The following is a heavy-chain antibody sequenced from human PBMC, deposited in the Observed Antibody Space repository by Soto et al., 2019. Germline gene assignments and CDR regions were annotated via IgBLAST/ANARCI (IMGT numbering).Heavy chain of an antibody. V-gene: IGHV3-23*01. CDR3: AKGSPNYDYIWGSYRMGSVEYFQH. D-gene: IGHD3-16*02. J-gene: IGHJ1*01. CDR2: ISGSGGST. Sequence: PGGSLRLSCAASGFTVSSSAMSWVRQAPGKGLEWVSAISGSGGSTYYADSVKGRFTISRDNSKNTLYLQMNSLRAEDTAVYYCAKGSPNYDYIWGSYRMGSVEYFQHWGQGTLVTVSS. CDR1: GFTVSSSA.